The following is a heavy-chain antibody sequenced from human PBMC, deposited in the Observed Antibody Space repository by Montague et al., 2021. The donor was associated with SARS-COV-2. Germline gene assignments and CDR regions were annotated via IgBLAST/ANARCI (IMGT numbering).Heavy chain of an antibody. CDR1: GFTFSSYS. V-gene: IGHV3-21*01. CDR2: ISSSSSYI. D-gene: IGHD5-18*01. CDR3: ASELGYSYGYAFDY. Sequence: SLRLSCAASGFTFSSYSMNWVRQAPGKGLEWVSSISSSSSYIYYADSVKGRFTISRDNAKNSLYLQMNSLRAEDTAVYYCASELGYSYGYAFDYWGQETLVTVSS. J-gene: IGHJ4*02.